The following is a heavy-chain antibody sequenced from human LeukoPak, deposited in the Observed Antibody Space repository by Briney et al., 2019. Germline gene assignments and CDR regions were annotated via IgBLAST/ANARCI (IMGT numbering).Heavy chain of an antibody. D-gene: IGHD5-18*01. Sequence: GGSLRLSCAASGFTFSSYAMHWVREAPGKGLEWVAVISYDGSIKYYADSVKGRFTISRDNSKNTLYLQMNSPRAEDTAVYYCARGGGYSYGYFDYWGQGTLVTVSS. CDR1: GFTFSSYA. CDR2: ISYDGSIK. V-gene: IGHV3-30-3*01. CDR3: ARGGGYSYGYFDY. J-gene: IGHJ4*02.